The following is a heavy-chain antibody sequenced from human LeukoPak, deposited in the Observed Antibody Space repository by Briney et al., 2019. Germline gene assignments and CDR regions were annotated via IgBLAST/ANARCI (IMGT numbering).Heavy chain of an antibody. CDR3: ARVGYSGAAPNWLLPY. D-gene: IGHD3-9*01. CDR1: GFTFSSYA. J-gene: IGHJ1*01. Sequence: GGSLELFLAASGFTFSSYAIHWVRQGPGEGLGGVAGISCDGSHQLYADSVKGRFTIPRDNSKNTLYLQMNSLRAEDTAVYCCARVGYSGAAPNWLLPYWGQGTLVPVSS. CDR2: ISCDGSHQ. V-gene: IGHV3-30-3*01.